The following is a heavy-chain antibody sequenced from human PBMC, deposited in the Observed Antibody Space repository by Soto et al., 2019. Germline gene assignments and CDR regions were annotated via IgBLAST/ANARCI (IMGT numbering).Heavy chain of an antibody. Sequence: EVQLLESGGGLVQPGGSLRLSCAASGFTFSSYAMSWVRQAPGKGLEWVSAISGSGGSTYYADSVKGRFTISRDNSKNTLYLQMNSLSAEDTAVYYCAKPIYDFYYYYGRDVWGQGTTVTVSS. CDR2: ISGSGGST. D-gene: IGHD3-3*01. CDR1: GFTFSSYA. V-gene: IGHV3-23*01. CDR3: AKPIYDFYYYYGRDV. J-gene: IGHJ6*02.